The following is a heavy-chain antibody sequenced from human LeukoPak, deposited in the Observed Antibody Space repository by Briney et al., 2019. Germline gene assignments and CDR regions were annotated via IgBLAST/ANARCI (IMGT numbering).Heavy chain of an antibody. CDR1: GFTVSSNY. J-gene: IGHJ6*02. CDR3: ARDRYYYYGMDV. CDR2: IYSGGST. Sequence: GGSLRLSCAASGFTVSSNYMSWVRQAPGKGLEWVSVIYSGGSTYYADSVKGRFTISRDNSKNTLYLQMNSLRAEDTAVYYCARDRYYYYGMDVWGQGTTVTVSS. V-gene: IGHV3-66*01.